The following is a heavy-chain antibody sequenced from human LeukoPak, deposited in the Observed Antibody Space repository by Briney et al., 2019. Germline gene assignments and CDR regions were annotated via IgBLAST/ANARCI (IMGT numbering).Heavy chain of an antibody. D-gene: IGHD3-10*01. CDR2: ISGSGGST. V-gene: IGHV3-23*01. J-gene: IGHJ3*02. CDR1: GFTFSSYA. CDR3: ARGGFGPSDALDI. Sequence: PGGSLRLSCAASGFTFSSYAVSWVRQAPGKGLEWVSAISGSGGSTYYADSVKGRFTISRDNSKNTLYLQMNSLRAEDTAVYYCARGGFGPSDALDIWGQGTMVTVSS.